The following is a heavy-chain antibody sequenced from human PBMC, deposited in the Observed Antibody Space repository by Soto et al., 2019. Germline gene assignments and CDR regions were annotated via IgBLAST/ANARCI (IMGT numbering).Heavy chain of an antibody. J-gene: IGHJ4*02. CDR1: GGSISSSSYY. CDR2: IYYSGST. CDR3: ARQEYDILTGNDY. V-gene: IGHV4-39*01. D-gene: IGHD3-9*01. Sequence: SETLSLTCTVSGGSISSSSYYWGWIRQPPGKGLEWIGSIYYSGSTYYNPSLKSRVTISVDTSKNQFSLKLSSVTAADTAVYYCARQEYDILTGNDYWGQGTLVTVSS.